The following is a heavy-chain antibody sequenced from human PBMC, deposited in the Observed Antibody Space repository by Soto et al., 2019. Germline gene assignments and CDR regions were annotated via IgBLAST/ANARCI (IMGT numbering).Heavy chain of an antibody. CDR1: GDSVSSTFW. CDR3: ATLPPRIVVVKTEIPT. Sequence: PSQTLSLTCAVTGDSVSSTFWWTWVRQPPGKGLEWIGEIYHSGSTKYNPSLKSRVTISVDRSNNQFSLELRAVTAADTAVYYCATLPPRIVVVKTEIPTWGQRTLVTASS. D-gene: IGHD2-15*01. V-gene: IGHV4-4*02. J-gene: IGHJ5*02. CDR2: IYHSGST.